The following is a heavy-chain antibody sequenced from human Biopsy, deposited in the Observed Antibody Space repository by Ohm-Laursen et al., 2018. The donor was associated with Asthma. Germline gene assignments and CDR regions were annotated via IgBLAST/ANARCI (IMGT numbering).Heavy chain of an antibody. CDR1: GFSLRTPGVG. CDR3: ALSQDSGFDDHSPSWFDP. Sequence: PTQTLTLTCSFSGFSLRTPGVGVGWIRQSPGKALEWLALIYLDDYNLFRPSLKRRLTITKDPSKNQVVLTMTKMDPVDSGTYYCALSQDSGFDDHSPSWFDPWGQGTLVNVSS. V-gene: IGHV2-5*02. D-gene: IGHD3-9*01. J-gene: IGHJ5*02. CDR2: IYLDDYN.